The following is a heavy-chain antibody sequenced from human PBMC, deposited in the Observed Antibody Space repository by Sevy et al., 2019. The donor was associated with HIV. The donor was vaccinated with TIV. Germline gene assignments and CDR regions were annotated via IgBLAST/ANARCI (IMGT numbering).Heavy chain of an antibody. CDR2: IKSKTEGGTA. Sequence: GGSPRLSCAASGFTFSNVWMSWLRQAPGKGLEWVAHIKSKTEGGTADYAAPVKGRFTISRDDSKDTLYLQMNSLKTEDTAVYYCTTGGSLFQHWGQGTLVTVSS. D-gene: IGHD2-15*01. CDR1: GFTFSNVW. CDR3: TTGGSLFQH. V-gene: IGHV3-15*01. J-gene: IGHJ1*01.